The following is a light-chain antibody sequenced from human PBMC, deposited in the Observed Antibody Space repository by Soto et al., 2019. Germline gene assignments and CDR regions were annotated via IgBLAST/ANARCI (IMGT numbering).Light chain of an antibody. J-gene: IGLJ1*01. CDR2: RHD. CDR3: AAWDDRLSSYV. Sequence: QSVLTQPPSASGTPGQRVTISCSGSSSNMGSNFVFWYQQLPGAAPKLLIYRHDQRPSGVPDRFSGSKSGTSASLAISGLRSEDEADYYCAAWDDRLSSYVFGTGTKVTVL. V-gene: IGLV1-47*01. CDR1: SSNMGSNF.